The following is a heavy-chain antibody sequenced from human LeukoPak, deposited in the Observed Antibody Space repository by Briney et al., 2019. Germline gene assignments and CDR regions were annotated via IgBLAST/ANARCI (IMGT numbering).Heavy chain of an antibody. CDR3: ARPGTGNAFDI. V-gene: IGHV4-31*03. Sequence: SEILSLTCTVSGGSISSGGYYWSWIRQHPGKGLDWIGYIYYTGTTYYNPSLKSRVTISIDTSKNQFSLKLSSVTAADTAVYYCARPGTGNAFDIWGQGTMVTVSS. CDR1: GGSISSGGYY. CDR2: IYYTGTT. J-gene: IGHJ3*02. D-gene: IGHD3/OR15-3a*01.